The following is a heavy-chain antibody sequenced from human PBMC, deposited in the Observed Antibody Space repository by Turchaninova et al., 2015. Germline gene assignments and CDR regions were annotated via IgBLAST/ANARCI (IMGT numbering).Heavy chain of an antibody. J-gene: IGHJ6*02. CDR3: TTGSVVGTDYDQYYGMDV. Sequence: EVQLLESGGGLVKPGGSLRLSCAASGFICSDAWMSGVRQVPGKGLERVGRIKSKSVGRTTDYAAPVKGRFTISRDDSKNTLYLQMNSLKNEDTAVYYCTTGSVVGTDYDQYYGMDVWGQGTTVTVSS. V-gene: IGHV3-15*01. CDR2: IKSKSVGRTT. CDR1: GFICSDAW. D-gene: IGHD2-21*01.